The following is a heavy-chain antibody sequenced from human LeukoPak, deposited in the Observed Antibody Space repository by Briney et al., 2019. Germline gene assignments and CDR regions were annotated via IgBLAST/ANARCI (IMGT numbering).Heavy chain of an antibody. CDR1: GFTFSHFA. V-gene: IGHV3-48*03. D-gene: IGHD6-19*01. CDR3: ARGGSGWYSNYYYMDV. CDR2: FSSTTGTI. J-gene: IGHJ6*03. Sequence: GGSLRLSCVASGFTFSHFAMNWVRQAPGKGLEWISYFSSTTGTIFYADSVKGRFTISRDNAKSSLYLQMSSLRGEDMAVYYCARGGSGWYSNYYYMDVWGKGTTVTISS.